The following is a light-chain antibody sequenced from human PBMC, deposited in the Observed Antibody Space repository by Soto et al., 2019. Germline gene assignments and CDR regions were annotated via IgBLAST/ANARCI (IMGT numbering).Light chain of an antibody. Sequence: EIVLTQSPGTLSLSPGERATLSCRASQSVSSSYLAWYQQKPGQAPRLLIYGASSRATGIPDRFSGSGSGTDFPLTISRMEPEDFAVYYRQQYGSSPWTFGQGTKVEIK. V-gene: IGKV3-20*01. CDR2: GAS. CDR3: QQYGSSPWT. J-gene: IGKJ1*01. CDR1: QSVSSSY.